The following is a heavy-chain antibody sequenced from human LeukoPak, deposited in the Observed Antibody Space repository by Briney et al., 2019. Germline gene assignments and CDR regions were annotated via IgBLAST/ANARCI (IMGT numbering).Heavy chain of an antibody. Sequence: ASVKVSCKASGYTFTSYAINWVRQAPGQGLEWMGWINTNTGNPTYVQGFTGRFVFSLDTSVSTAYLQISSLKAEDTAVYYCARVVDYYDSSGPRGWDAFDIWGQGTMVTVSS. CDR3: ARVVDYYDSSGPRGWDAFDI. CDR2: INTNTGNP. J-gene: IGHJ3*02. V-gene: IGHV7-4-1*02. D-gene: IGHD3-22*01. CDR1: GYTFTSYA.